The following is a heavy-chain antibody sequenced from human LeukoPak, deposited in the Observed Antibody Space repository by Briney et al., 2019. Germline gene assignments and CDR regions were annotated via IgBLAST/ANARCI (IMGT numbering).Heavy chain of an antibody. V-gene: IGHV3-23*01. CDR1: GFTFSSYA. D-gene: IGHD6-6*01. Sequence: PGGSLRLSCPASGFTFSSYAMSWVRQAPGKGLEWVSAISGSGGSTYYADSVKGRFTISRDNSKNTLYLQMNSLRAEDTAVYYCAKDFQQLGYFDYWGQGTLVTVSS. J-gene: IGHJ4*02. CDR2: ISGSGGST. CDR3: AKDFQQLGYFDY.